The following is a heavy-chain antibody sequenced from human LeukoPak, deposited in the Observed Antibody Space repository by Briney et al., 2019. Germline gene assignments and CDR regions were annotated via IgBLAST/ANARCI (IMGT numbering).Heavy chain of an antibody. J-gene: IGHJ4*02. V-gene: IGHV3-74*01. Sequence: GGSLRLSCEASGFSFSNYWMHWVRQAPGKGLVLVSRVNTDGTYSDYADSVEGRFTIPRDNAKNTLFLQMNSLRAEDTAVYYCTRDWMHDLDFWGQGTRVAVSS. CDR1: GFSFSNYW. CDR2: VNTDGTYS. CDR3: TRDWMHDLDF. D-gene: IGHD1-1*01.